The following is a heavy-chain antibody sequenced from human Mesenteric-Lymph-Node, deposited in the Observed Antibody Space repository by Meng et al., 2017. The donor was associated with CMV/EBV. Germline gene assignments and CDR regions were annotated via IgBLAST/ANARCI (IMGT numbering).Heavy chain of an antibody. D-gene: IGHD3-16*01. CDR3: ASDSGWGNYADF. V-gene: IGHV3-30*02. CDR2: IRNDGSKE. J-gene: IGHJ4*02. Sequence: GESLKISCEASGFTFSTYAMHWVRQAAGKGLEWVTFIRNDGSKEYYTDSAKGRFTVSRDNTRNTLYLQMNSLRAEDTAVYFCASDSGWGNYADFWGQGTLVTVSS. CDR1: GFTFSTYA.